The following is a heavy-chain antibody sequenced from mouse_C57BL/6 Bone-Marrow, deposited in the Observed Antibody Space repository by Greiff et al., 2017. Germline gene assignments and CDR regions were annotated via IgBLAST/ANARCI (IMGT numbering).Heavy chain of an antibody. J-gene: IGHJ2*01. Sequence: VQLQQPGAELVMPGASVKLSCKASGYTFTSYWMHWVKQRPGQGLEWIGEIDPSDSYTNYNQKFKGKSTLTVDKSSSTAYMQLSSLTSEDSAVYYCARSPSSLFDYWGQGTTLTVSS. CDR1: GYTFTSYW. V-gene: IGHV1-69*01. CDR2: IDPSDSYT. CDR3: ARSPSSLFDY.